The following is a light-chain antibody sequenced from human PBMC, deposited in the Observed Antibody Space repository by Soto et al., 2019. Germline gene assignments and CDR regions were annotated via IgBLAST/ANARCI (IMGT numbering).Light chain of an antibody. CDR1: QSIRRW. CDR3: QQYGSYSQT. CDR2: DAS. Sequence: IRMTQSPSILSASVGDRVTITCRASQSIRRWLAWYQQKPGKAPKLLIYDASSLESGVPSRFSGSGSETEFTLTISSLQPDDFGTYYCQQYGSYSQTFGQGTKVEMK. V-gene: IGKV1-5*01. J-gene: IGKJ1*01.